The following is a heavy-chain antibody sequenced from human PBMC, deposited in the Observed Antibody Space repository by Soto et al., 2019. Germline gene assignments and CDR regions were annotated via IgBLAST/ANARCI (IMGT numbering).Heavy chain of an antibody. J-gene: IGHJ6*02. CDR2: ISWNSGSI. Sequence: PGGSLRLSCAASGFTFDDYAMHWVRQAPGKGLEWVSGISWNSGSIGYADSVKGRFTISRDNAKNSLYLQMDSLRAGDTALYYCAKDKGSSSWHRYYYYGMDVWGQGTTVTVSS. D-gene: IGHD6-13*01. CDR1: GFTFDDYA. CDR3: AKDKGSSSWHRYYYYGMDV. V-gene: IGHV3-9*01.